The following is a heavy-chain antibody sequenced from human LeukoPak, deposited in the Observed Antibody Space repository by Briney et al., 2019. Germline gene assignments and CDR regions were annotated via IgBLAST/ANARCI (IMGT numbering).Heavy chain of an antibody. Sequence: PGGSLRLSCAASGFILSDYYMTWIRQAPGKGLEWVSAISGNSDGADYADSVRGRFTISRDNSKNTLYQQMNSLRAEDTAVYYCAKRTGVTELHFDHWGQGTLVTVSS. CDR2: ISGNSDGA. D-gene: IGHD1-7*01. V-gene: IGHV3-23*01. J-gene: IGHJ4*02. CDR1: GFILSDYY. CDR3: AKRTGVTELHFDH.